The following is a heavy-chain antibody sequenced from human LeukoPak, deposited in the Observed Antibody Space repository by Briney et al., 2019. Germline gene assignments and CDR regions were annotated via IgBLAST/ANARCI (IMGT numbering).Heavy chain of an antibody. CDR2: IIPILGIA. D-gene: IGHD1-26*01. V-gene: IGHV1-69*04. Sequence: SVKVSCKASGGTFSSYAISWVRQAPGQGLEWMGRIIPILGIANYAQKFQGRVTITADKSTSTAYMELSSLRSEDTAVYYCARGPWSGSYLPFDYWGQGTLVTVSS. J-gene: IGHJ4*02. CDR3: ARGPWSGSYLPFDY. CDR1: GGTFSSYA.